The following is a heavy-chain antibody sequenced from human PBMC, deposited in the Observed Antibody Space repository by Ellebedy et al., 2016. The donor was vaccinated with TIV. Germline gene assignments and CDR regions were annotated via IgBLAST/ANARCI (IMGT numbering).Heavy chain of an antibody. CDR1: GFTFSSYG. J-gene: IGHJ6*02. V-gene: IGHV3-30*18. CDR3: ANTSDPAAWYYYYGMDV. Sequence: GGSLRLSCAASGFTFSSYGMHWVRQAPGKGPEWVAVISYDGSNKYYADSVKGRFTISRDNSKNTLYLQMNSLRAEDTAVYYCANTSDPAAWYYYYGMDVWGQGTTVTVSS. D-gene: IGHD2/OR15-2a*01. CDR2: ISYDGSNK.